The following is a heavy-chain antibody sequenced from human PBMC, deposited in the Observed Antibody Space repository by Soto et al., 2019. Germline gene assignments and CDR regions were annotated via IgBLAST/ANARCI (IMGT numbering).Heavy chain of an antibody. CDR3: ARRVYYYDSSGYSTSDV. CDR1: GGTVYSSV. V-gene: IGHV1-69*13. D-gene: IGHD3-22*01. Sequence: SVKVSCTSSGGTVYSSVIAGVLKNTGQGLEWMGGIIPIFGTANYAQKFQGRVTITADESTSTAYMELSSLRSEDTAVYYCARRVYYYDSSGYSTSDVWGQGTTVTVSS. CDR2: IIPIFGTA. J-gene: IGHJ6*02.